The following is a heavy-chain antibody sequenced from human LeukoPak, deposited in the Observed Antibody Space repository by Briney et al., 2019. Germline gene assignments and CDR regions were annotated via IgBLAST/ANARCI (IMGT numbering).Heavy chain of an antibody. CDR1: GFTFSSYA. J-gene: IGHJ6*02. CDR3: AREYYDSMMDV. D-gene: IGHD3-3*01. CDR2: ISYDGSNK. V-gene: IGHV3-30*04. Sequence: GGSLRLSCAASGFTFSSYAMHWVRQAPGEGLEWVAVISYDGSNKYYADSVKGRFTISRDNSKNTLYLQMNSLRAEDTAVYYCAREYYDSMMDVWGQGTTVTVSS.